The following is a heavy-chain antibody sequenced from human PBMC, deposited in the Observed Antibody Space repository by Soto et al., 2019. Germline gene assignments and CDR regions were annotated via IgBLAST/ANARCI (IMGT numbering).Heavy chain of an antibody. J-gene: IGHJ4*02. CDR1: GFTFGSYG. CDR2: ISYDGSNK. V-gene: IGHV3-30*18. Sequence: QVQLVESGGGVVQPGRSLRLSCAASGFTFGSYGMHWVRQAPGKGLEWVAVISYDGSNKYYADSVKGRFTISRDNSKNTLYLQMNSLRAEDTAVYYWAKLASTDYDILTGYPTSFDYWGQGTLVTVSS. CDR3: AKLASTDYDILTGYPTSFDY. D-gene: IGHD3-9*01.